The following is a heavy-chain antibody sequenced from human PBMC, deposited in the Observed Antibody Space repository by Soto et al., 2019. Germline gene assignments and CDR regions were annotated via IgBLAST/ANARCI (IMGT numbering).Heavy chain of an antibody. CDR2: IYRTGST. J-gene: IGHJ4*02. V-gene: IGHV4-4*02. CDR3: ASRDPGTSVDY. D-gene: IGHD1-7*01. CDR1: GGSFTSNNW. Sequence: SETLSLTCAVSGGSFTSNNWWTWVRQPPGQGLEWIGEIYRTGSTNYNLSLKSRVTISLDKSENQFSLKVTSLTAADTAVYYCASRDPGTSVDYWGQGTLVTVS.